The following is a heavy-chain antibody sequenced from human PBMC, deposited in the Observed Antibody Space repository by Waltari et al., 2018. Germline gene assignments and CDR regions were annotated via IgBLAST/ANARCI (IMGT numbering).Heavy chain of an antibody. D-gene: IGHD3-10*01. V-gene: IGHV3-7*01. J-gene: IGHJ4*02. Sequence: EVQLVESGGGLVQPGGSLRLSCAASGLTFSKFWMSWVRQAPGKGVEWVASIKEDGGEKDHVDSLKGRIIISRDNAKNSLYLQMNSLRVEDTAVYYCARDRGYFDYWGLGTLVTVSS. CDR2: IKEDGGEK. CDR1: GLTFSKFW. CDR3: ARDRGYFDY.